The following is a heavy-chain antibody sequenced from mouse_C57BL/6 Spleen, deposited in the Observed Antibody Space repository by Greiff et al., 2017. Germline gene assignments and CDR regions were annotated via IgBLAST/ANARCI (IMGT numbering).Heavy chain of an antibody. Sequence: VQLQQSGAELVKPGASVKLSCTASGFNIKDYYMPWVKQRTEQGLEWIGRIDPEDGETKYAPKFQGKATITTDPSSNTAFLQLNDLTSEDTAVYYCATTGTREDYWGQGTTLTVSS. CDR1: GFNIKDYY. J-gene: IGHJ2*01. D-gene: IGHD4-1*02. V-gene: IGHV14-2*01. CDR2: IDPEDGET. CDR3: ATTGTREDY.